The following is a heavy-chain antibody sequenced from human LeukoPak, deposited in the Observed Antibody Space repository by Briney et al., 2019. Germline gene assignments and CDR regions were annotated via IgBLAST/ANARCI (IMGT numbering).Heavy chain of an antibody. CDR2: VYIGGGT. D-gene: IGHD3-22*01. Sequence: GRSLRLSCTASGFTDTIKYMTWVRQTPGKGVECVSVVYIGGGTYYADSVRGRFTTSTANSDNTLYRQMTSLRDEDTAVYYCVRVSSASSGHFYWYWGQGTLVTVSS. V-gene: IGHV3-66*01. CDR1: GFTDTIKY. CDR3: VRVSSASSGHFYWY. J-gene: IGHJ4*02.